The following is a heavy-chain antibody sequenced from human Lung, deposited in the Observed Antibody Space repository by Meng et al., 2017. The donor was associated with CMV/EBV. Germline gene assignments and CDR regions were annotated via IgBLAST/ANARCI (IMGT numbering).Heavy chain of an antibody. CDR3: ARGKQDAWELLAY. CDR1: GVSISSNIR. J-gene: IGHJ4*02. Sequence: QGQCQEPGPGLVKPSGTLSLTCGVSGVSISSNIRWTWVRQPPGKGLEWIGDIDDSGSTNYNPSLNSRISISLDKSKNHFSLKVNSVTAADTAVYYCARGKQDAWELLAYWGQGALVTVSS. D-gene: IGHD1-26*01. V-gene: IGHV4-4*02. CDR2: IDDSGST.